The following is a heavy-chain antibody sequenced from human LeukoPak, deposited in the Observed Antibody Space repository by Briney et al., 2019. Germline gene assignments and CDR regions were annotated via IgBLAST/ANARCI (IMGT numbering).Heavy chain of an antibody. Sequence: GGSLRLSCTASGFTFGDYAMNWVRQAPGKGLEWVSSISASGGSTYYADSVKGRFTISRDNSKNTLYLQMNSLRAEDTAVYYCAKPARTDYADYWGQGTLVTVSS. D-gene: IGHD1-14*01. V-gene: IGHV3-23*01. CDR3: AKPARTDYADY. J-gene: IGHJ4*02. CDR2: ISASGGST. CDR1: GFTFGDYA.